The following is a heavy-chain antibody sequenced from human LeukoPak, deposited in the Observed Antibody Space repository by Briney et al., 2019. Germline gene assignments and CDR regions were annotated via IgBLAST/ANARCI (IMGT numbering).Heavy chain of an antibody. CDR2: ISWYSGSI. Sequence: PGGSLRLSCAASGLNFYDYAIQWVRHAPGKGLEWVSGISWYSGSIGYAASVKGRFTLSRDNAKNSLYLEMNALRPEDTPFYYCARSRGSGSYSDSLGQGTLGTVS. CDR1: GLNFYDYA. CDR3: ARSRGSGSYSDS. J-gene: IGHJ4*02. V-gene: IGHV3-9*01. D-gene: IGHD1-26*01.